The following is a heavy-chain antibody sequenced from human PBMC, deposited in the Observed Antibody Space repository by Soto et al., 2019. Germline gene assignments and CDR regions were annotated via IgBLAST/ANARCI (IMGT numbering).Heavy chain of an antibody. D-gene: IGHD6-13*01. J-gene: IGHJ5*02. CDR2: TYYRSKWYN. Sequence: SQTLLLTCGISWHSVSSNSAAWYWIRQSPSRDLEWLGRTYYRSKWYNDYAVSVKSRITINPDTSKNQFSLQLNSVTPEDTAVYYCARDQSRGSESSSWYNWFDPWGQGTLVTVSS. V-gene: IGHV6-1*01. CDR3: ARDQSRGSESSSWYNWFDP. CDR1: WHSVSSNSAA.